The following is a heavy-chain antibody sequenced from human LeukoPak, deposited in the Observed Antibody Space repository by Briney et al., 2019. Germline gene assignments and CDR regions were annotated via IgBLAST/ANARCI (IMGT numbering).Heavy chain of an antibody. V-gene: IGHV3-73*01. J-gene: IGHJ3*02. CDR2: IRSKANSYAT. CDR3: TIVGAADAFDI. CDR1: GFTFSGSA. Sequence: PGGSLRLSCAASGFTFSGSAMHWVRQASGKGLEWVGRIRSKANSYATAYAASVKGRFTISGDDSKNTAYLQMNSLKTEDTAVYYCTIVGAADAFDIWGQGTMVTVSS. D-gene: IGHD1-26*01.